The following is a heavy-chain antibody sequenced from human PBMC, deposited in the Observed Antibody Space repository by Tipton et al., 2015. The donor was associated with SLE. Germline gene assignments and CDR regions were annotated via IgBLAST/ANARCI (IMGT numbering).Heavy chain of an antibody. J-gene: IGHJ4*02. CDR2: VYYSGST. CDR3: ARDEYRYDTTGYHLLGHFDF. D-gene: IGHD3-22*01. CDR1: SGSISTYY. Sequence: TLSLTCTVSSGSISTYYWSWFRQPPGKGLEWLGYVYYSGSTNYNPSLKSRVTISIDTSKNQFSLKLSSVTAADTAVYYCARDEYRYDTTGYHLLGHFDFWGQGTLVTVSS. V-gene: IGHV4-59*12.